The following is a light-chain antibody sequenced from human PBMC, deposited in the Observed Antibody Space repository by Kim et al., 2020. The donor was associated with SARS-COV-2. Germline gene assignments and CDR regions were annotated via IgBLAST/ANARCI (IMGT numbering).Light chain of an antibody. V-gene: IGLV2-23*02. CDR3: CSYAGSGTYV. J-gene: IGLJ1*01. CDR2: EVS. Sequence: GQSITISCTGTSTDIGSYNFVSWYQQHPGKAPKVLIYEVSKRPSGVSNRFSGSKSGNTASLTISGLQAEDEADYYCCSYAGSGTYVFGTGTKVTVL. CDR1: STDIGSYNF.